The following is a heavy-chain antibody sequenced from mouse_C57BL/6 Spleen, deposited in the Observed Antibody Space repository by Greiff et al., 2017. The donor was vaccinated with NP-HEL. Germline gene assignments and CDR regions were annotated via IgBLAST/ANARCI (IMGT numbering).Heavy chain of an antibody. V-gene: IGHV5-17*01. J-gene: IGHJ1*03. CDR1: GFTFSDYG. CDR3: ARTYGSSYRGYFDV. D-gene: IGHD1-1*01. CDR2: ISSGSSTI. Sequence: VQLKQSGGGLVKPGGSLKLSCAASGFTFSDYGMHWVRQAPEKGLEWVAYISSGSSTIYYADTVKGRFTISRDNAKNTLFLQMTSLRSEDTAMYYCARTYGSSYRGYFDVWGTGTTVTVSS.